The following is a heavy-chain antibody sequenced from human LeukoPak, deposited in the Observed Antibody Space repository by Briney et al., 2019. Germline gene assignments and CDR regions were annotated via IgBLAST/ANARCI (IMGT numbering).Heavy chain of an antibody. D-gene: IGHD3-16*01. CDR2: IKEDGSEG. V-gene: IGHV3-7*04. CDR3: ARESLLGGIDY. CDR1: GFTFSSYW. Sequence: GGSLRLSCAVSGFTFSSYWMTWVRQAPGKGLEWVATIKEDGSEGYYEDSVKGRFTISRDNAKSSLYLQMNSLRVEDTSVYYCARESLLGGIDYWGQGTLVTVSS. J-gene: IGHJ4*02.